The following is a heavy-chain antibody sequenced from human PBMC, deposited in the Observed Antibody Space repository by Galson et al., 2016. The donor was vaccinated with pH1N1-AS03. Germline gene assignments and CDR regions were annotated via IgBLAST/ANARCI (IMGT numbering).Heavy chain of an antibody. D-gene: IGHD5-12*01. V-gene: IGHV5-10-1*01. J-gene: IGHJ4*02. CDR3: ARGSSGFGFVY. CDR2: FDPSDSHT. Sequence: QSGAEVKKPGESLRISCKGSGSSFTNYWINWVRQMPGKGLEWMGRFDPSDSHTSYSPSFQGHVTFSADKSINPAYLQWSSLKSSDNAIYYRARGSSGFGFVYWGQGTLVTVSS. CDR1: GSSFTNYW.